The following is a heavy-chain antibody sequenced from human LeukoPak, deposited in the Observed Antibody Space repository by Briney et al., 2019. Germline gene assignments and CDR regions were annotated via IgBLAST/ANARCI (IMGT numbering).Heavy chain of an antibody. Sequence: ASVKVSCKASGGTFSSYAISWVRQGPGQGLEWMGGIIPIFGTANYAQKFQGIVTITADESTSTAYMELSSLRSEDTAVYYCARAPQEGYYDSSGYYSNGAFDIWGQGTMVTVSS. J-gene: IGHJ3*02. CDR3: ARAPQEGYYDSSGYYSNGAFDI. D-gene: IGHD3-22*01. CDR1: GGTFSSYA. CDR2: IIPIFGTA. V-gene: IGHV1-69*13.